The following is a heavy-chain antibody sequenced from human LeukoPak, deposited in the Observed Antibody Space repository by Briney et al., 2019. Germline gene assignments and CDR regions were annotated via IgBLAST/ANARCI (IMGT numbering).Heavy chain of an antibody. J-gene: IGHJ4*02. Sequence: SETLSLTCTVSGGSISSYYWSWIRQPPGKGLEWIGYIYYSGSTYYNPSLKSRVTISVDTSKNQFSLKLSSVTAADTAVYYCARYSQTLDYWGQGTLVTVSS. D-gene: IGHD5-18*01. V-gene: IGHV4-59*08. CDR3: ARYSQTLDY. CDR1: GGSISSYY. CDR2: IYYSGST.